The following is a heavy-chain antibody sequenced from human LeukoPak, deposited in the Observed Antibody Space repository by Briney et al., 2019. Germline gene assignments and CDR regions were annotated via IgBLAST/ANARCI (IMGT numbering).Heavy chain of an antibody. Sequence: GGSLRLSCAASGFTFSSYWMSWVRQAPGKGLEWVANIKEDGSEKIYVDSLKGRFTISRDNAKNSLYLQMKSLRAEDTAVYYCARDCVIVGAQCYDSWGQGTLVTVSS. V-gene: IGHV3-7*04. CDR1: GFTFSSYW. D-gene: IGHD1-26*01. CDR2: IKEDGSEK. J-gene: IGHJ5*01. CDR3: ARDCVIVGAQCYDS.